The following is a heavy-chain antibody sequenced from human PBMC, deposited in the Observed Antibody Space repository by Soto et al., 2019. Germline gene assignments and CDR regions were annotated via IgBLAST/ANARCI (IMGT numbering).Heavy chain of an antibody. CDR2: IYHTGNA. J-gene: IGHJ6*02. V-gene: IGHV4-39*01. CDR1: GDSISNNRFY. D-gene: IGHD2-2*01. Sequence: ETLSLTCTVSGDSISNNRFYWAWIRQPPGEGLEWIGSIYHTGNAYYNPSLKSRVTISVDTSKNQFSLKLTSVTAADTAMYYCARHVYQLLRCVYYYYYGMDVWGQGTTVTVSS. CDR3: ARHVYQLLRCVYYYYYGMDV.